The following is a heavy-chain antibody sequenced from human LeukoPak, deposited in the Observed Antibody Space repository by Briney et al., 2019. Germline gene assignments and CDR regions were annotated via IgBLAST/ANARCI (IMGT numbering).Heavy chain of an antibody. CDR3: ARAKPLDTKWFDP. CDR2: IYTSGST. CDR1: GGSISSGSYY. Sequence: PSETLSLTXTVSGGSISSGSYYWRWIWQPAGTGLEWIGRIYTSGSTNYNPSLKSRVTISVDTPKNQFSLKLSSVTAADTAVYYCARAKPLDTKWFDPWGQGTLVTVSS. J-gene: IGHJ5*02. V-gene: IGHV4-61*02. D-gene: IGHD5-18*01.